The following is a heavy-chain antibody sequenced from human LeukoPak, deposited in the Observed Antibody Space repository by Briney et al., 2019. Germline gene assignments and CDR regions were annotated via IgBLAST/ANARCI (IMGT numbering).Heavy chain of an antibody. CDR1: GFTFDDYA. D-gene: IGHD6-13*01. J-gene: IGHJ4*02. CDR3: ATWWEGIAAQEFIF. Sequence: GGSLRLSCAASGFTFDDYAMHWVRQAPGKGLVWVSRINSDGSSTSYADSVKGRFTISRDNAKNTLYLQMNSLRAEDTAVYYCATWWEGIAAQEFIFWGQGTLVTVSS. CDR2: INSDGSST. V-gene: IGHV3-74*01.